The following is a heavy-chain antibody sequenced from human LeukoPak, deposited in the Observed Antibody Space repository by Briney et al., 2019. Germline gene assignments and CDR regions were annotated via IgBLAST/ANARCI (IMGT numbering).Heavy chain of an antibody. J-gene: IGHJ3*02. CDR1: GGSFSGYY. V-gene: IGHV4-34*01. CDR3: ARVGVVAANDAFDI. CDR2: INHSGST. Sequence: SETLSLTCAVYGGSFSGYYWSWIRQPPGKGLERIGEINHSGSTNYNPSLKSRVTISVDTSKNQFSLKLSSVTAADTAVYYCARVGVVAANDAFDIWGQGTMVTVSS. D-gene: IGHD2-15*01.